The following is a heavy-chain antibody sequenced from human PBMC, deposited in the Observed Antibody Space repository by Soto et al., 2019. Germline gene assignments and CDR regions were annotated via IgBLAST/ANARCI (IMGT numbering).Heavy chain of an antibody. CDR3: ARSFGFDYYYTLGP. Sequence: PGGSLRLSCAASGFTFRSYWMHWVRRAPGKGLVWVSRITSDGSSTTYADSVKGRFTISRDNAKNTLYLQMNSLGAEDTAVYLCARSFGFDYYYTLGPWGQGTLVTVS. J-gene: IGHJ5*02. CDR1: GFTFRSYW. D-gene: IGHD3-3*01. CDR2: ITSDGSST. V-gene: IGHV3-74*01.